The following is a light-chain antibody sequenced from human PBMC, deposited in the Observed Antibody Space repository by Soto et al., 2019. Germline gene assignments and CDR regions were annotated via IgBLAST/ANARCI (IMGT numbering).Light chain of an antibody. Sequence: EIVMTQSPATLSVSPGERATLSCRASQSVGSNLAWYQQKPGQAPRLLIYGASTRATGIPARFSGSGSGTEFTLTISSLQSEDFAVYYCQQYNNWPPFLFGPGTKVDIK. V-gene: IGKV3D-15*01. CDR2: GAS. CDR3: QQYNNWPPFL. J-gene: IGKJ3*01. CDR1: QSVGSN.